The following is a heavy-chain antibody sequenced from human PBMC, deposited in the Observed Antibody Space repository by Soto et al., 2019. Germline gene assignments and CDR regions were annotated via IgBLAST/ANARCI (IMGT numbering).Heavy chain of an antibody. V-gene: IGHV3-23*01. CDR2: IRASGDST. J-gene: IGHJ4*02. CDR1: GFTLSNYA. Sequence: GGSLRLSCAASGFTLSNYAMSWVRQAPGKGLEWVSVIRASGDSTYYADSVRGRFTISRDTSKNTLYLQMNSLRAEDTAVYYCATQNFDYWGQGTQVTVSS. CDR3: ATQNFDY.